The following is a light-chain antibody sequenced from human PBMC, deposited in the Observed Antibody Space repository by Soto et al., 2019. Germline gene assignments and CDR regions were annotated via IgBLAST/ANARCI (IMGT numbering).Light chain of an antibody. V-gene: IGKV3-20*01. Sequence: DIVLTQSPGTLSLSPGERATLSCRASQSLSSSYLAWYQQKPGQAPRLLIYGVSSRATGIPDRFSGSGSGTDFTLTISRLEPEDFAVYYCHQYGTSPRTFGQGTKVEIK. CDR2: GVS. CDR1: QSLSSSY. J-gene: IGKJ1*01. CDR3: HQYGTSPRT.